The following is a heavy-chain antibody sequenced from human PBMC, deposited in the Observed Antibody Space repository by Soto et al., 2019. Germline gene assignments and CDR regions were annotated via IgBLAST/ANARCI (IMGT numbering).Heavy chain of an antibody. CDR2: INAGNGNT. CDR1: GYTFTSYA. Sequence: ASVKVSCKASGYTFTSYAMHWVRQAPGQRLEWMGWINAGNGNTKYSQKFQGRVTITRDTSASTAYMELSSLRSEDTAVYYCARFPLYYDFWSGTNDYWGQGTLVTVSS. CDR3: ARFPLYYDFWSGTNDY. J-gene: IGHJ4*02. D-gene: IGHD3-3*01. V-gene: IGHV1-3*01.